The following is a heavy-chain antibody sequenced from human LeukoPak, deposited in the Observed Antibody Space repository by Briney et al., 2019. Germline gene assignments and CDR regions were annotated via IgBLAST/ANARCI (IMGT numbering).Heavy chain of an antibody. CDR3: ARQLWLRNWFDP. D-gene: IGHD5-18*01. J-gene: IGHJ5*02. CDR1: GYSISSGYY. V-gene: IGHV4-38-2*01. CDR2: IYHSGST. Sequence: PSETLSLTCAVSGYSISSGYYWGWIRQPPGKGLEWIVSIYHSGSTYYNPSLQSRVTISVDTSKKQFSLKLSSVTAADTPVYYCARQLWLRNWFDPWGQGTLVTVSS.